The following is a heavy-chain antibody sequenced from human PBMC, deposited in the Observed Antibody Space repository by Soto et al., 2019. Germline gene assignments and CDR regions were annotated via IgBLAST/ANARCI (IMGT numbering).Heavy chain of an antibody. CDR2: SNHSGST. J-gene: IGHJ4*02. Sequence: SETLSLTCAVYGGSFIGYYCIFIRQPPEKGLEWIVESNHSGSTSYNPSLKSRVTISVDTSKNQFSLKLTSVTAADTAVYYCAGQERVTFDYWGQGTLVTVSS. CDR3: AGQERVTFDY. V-gene: IGHV4-34*01. CDR1: GGSFIGYY.